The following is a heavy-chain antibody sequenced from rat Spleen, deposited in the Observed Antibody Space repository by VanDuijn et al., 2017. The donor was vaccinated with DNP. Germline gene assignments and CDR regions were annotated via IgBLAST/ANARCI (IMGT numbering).Heavy chain of an antibody. CDR3: TSSAEPLFAY. V-gene: IGHV5-27*01. Sequence: EVQLVESGGGLVQPGRSLKLSCAASGFTFSNYYMAWVRQAPTKGLEWVASISPSGGSTYYPDSVKGRFTISRDNAKSTLYLQMNSLRSEDTATYYCTSSAEPLFAYWGQGTLVTVSS. D-gene: IGHD3-1*01. CDR2: ISPSGGST. J-gene: IGHJ3*01. CDR1: GFTFSNYY.